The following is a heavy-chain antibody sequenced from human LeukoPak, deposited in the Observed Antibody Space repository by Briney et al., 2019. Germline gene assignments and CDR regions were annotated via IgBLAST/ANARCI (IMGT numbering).Heavy chain of an antibody. V-gene: IGHV1-46*01. CDR1: GYSFTSHY. Sequence: ASVKVSCKASGYSFTSHYMHWVRQAPGQGLEWMGLINPSGSSTLYAQKFQGRVTMTRDMSTTTAYMELRSLRSDDTAVYYCAREAAAGVYFEYWGQGTLVTVSS. CDR2: INPSGSST. D-gene: IGHD6-13*01. CDR3: AREAAAGVYFEY. J-gene: IGHJ4*02.